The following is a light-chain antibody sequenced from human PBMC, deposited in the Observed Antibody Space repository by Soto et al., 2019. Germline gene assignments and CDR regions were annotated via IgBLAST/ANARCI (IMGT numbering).Light chain of an antibody. CDR2: EVV. CDR3: KSYAGSNTYV. V-gene: IGLV2-8*01. CDR1: KNDVGFYDF. J-gene: IGLJ1*01. Sequence: QSALTQPPSASGSPGQSVTISCTGTKNDVGFYDFVSWYQHHPGKAPRLIIYEVVQRPSGVPDRFSGSKSGNTASLTVSVLQAADEADYFCKSYAGSNTYVFGSGTKLTVL.